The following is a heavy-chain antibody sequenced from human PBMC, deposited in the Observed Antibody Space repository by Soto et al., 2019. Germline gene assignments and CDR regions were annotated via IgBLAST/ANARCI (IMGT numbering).Heavy chain of an antibody. CDR2: IKPSGST. Sequence: QVQLQQWGAGLLKPSETLSLTCAVYGGSFSGYYWSWIRQPPGKGLEWIGEIKPSGSTNYNPSLKSRGTLSVDTSKNQFSLKLSSVTAADTAVYYCARGYGYYYYYYGMDVWGQGTTVTVSS. CDR3: ARGYGYYYYYYGMDV. J-gene: IGHJ6*02. CDR1: GGSFSGYY. V-gene: IGHV4-34*01. D-gene: IGHD4-17*01.